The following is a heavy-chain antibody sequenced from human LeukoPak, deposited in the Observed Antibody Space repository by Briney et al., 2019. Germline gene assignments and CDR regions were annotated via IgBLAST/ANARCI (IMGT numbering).Heavy chain of an antibody. CDR3: AKVSAAAMVTSPFDY. J-gene: IGHJ4*02. CDR1: GFTFSSYA. V-gene: IGHV3-23*01. D-gene: IGHD5-18*01. Sequence: PGGSLRLSCAASGFTFSSYAMSWVRQAPGKGLEWVSVIGSGGSTYYADSVKGRFTISRDNSKNTLYLQINSLRAEDTAVYYCAKVSAAAMVTSPFDYWGQGTLVTVSS. CDR2: IGSGGST.